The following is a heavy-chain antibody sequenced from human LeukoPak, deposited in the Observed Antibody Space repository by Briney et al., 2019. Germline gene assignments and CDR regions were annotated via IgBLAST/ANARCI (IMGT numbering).Heavy chain of an antibody. CDR3: ATCFIAVAAKNLDY. CDR1: GGTFSSYA. Sequence: SVKVSCKASGGTFSSYASSWVRPAPGQGVGWMGGIIPIFGTANYAQKFQGRVTITTDQSTSTAYLELSSLTSEDTAVYYCATCFIAVAAKNLDYWGQGTLVTVSS. J-gene: IGHJ4*02. CDR2: IIPIFGTA. D-gene: IGHD6-19*01. V-gene: IGHV1-69*05.